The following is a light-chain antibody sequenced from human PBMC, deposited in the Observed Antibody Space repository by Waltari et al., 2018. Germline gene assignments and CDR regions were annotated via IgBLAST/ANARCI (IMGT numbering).Light chain of an antibody. Sequence: DIQMTQSPSSVSASVGDRVTITCRASRDIANRLAWYQQEAGKAPKLLIYAASTLRSGVPSRFSGSGSGTHFTLTISSLKPEDFATYFCQQGYGFPLTFGGGTKLEIK. J-gene: IGKJ4*01. CDR2: AAS. CDR1: RDIANR. CDR3: QQGYGFPLT. V-gene: IGKV1-12*01.